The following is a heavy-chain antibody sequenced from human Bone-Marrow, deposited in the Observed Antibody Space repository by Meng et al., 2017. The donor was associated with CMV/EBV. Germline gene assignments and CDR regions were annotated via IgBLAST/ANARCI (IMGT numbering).Heavy chain of an antibody. CDR3: ARDAYEQWTYTLYGMDV. CDR2: ISSSSYI. D-gene: IGHD6-19*01. CDR1: GFTFSSYW. J-gene: IGHJ6*02. Sequence: GESLKISCAASGFTFSSYWMSWVRQAPGKGLEWVSSISSSSYIYYADSVKGRFTISRDNAKNSLYLQMNSLRAEDTAVYYCARDAYEQWTYTLYGMDVWGQGTTVTVSS. V-gene: IGHV3-21*01.